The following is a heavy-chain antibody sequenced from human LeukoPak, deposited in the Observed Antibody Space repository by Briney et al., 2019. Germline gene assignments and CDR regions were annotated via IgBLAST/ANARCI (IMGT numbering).Heavy chain of an antibody. CDR2: ISYDGSNK. V-gene: IGHV3-30*18. Sequence: GGSLRLSCAASGFTFSSYGINWVRQALGKGLEWVAAISYDGSNKYYADSVKGRFTISRDNSKNTLYLQMNSLRAEDTAVYYCAKRNIGNYYYYMDVWGKGTTVTASS. D-gene: IGHD1/OR15-1a*01. CDR3: AKRNIGNYYYYMDV. J-gene: IGHJ6*03. CDR1: GFTFSSYG.